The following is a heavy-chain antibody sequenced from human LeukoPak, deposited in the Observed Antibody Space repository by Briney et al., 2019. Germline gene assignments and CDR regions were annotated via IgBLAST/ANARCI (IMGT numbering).Heavy chain of an antibody. V-gene: IGHV3-48*03. Sequence: GSALRLFCAASGFTSSSYEMNWVRQAPGRGLEWVSYISSSGSTIYYADSVKGRFTISRDNSKNTLYLQMSSLRPDNTAEYYSTKDWRRIAVVGSITRQGNDMDVWGKGTTVTISS. CDR1: GFTSSSYE. J-gene: IGHJ6*03. CDR3: TKDWRRIAVVGSITRQGNDMDV. D-gene: IGHD2-15*01. CDR2: ISSSGSTI.